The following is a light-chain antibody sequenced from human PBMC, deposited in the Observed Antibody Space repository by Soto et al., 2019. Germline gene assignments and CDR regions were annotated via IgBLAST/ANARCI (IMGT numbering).Light chain of an antibody. CDR2: EVS. Sequence: QSVLTQPASVSGSPGQSITISCTGSSSDVSGYDYVSWYQQHPGKAPKLMIYEVSNRPSGVSNRFSGSKSGNTASLTISGLQAEDEADYYCCSYTGSLTLLFGGGTKLTVL. J-gene: IGLJ2*01. V-gene: IGLV2-14*01. CDR1: SSDVSGYDY. CDR3: CSYTGSLTLL.